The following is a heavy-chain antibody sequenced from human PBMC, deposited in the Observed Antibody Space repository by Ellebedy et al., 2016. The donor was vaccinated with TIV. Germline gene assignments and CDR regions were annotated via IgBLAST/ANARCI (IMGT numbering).Heavy chain of an antibody. CDR1: GFTFSDYY. V-gene: IGHV3-11*01. CDR3: AREGDTAMVHGMDV. CDR2: ISSSGSTI. Sequence: GESLKISCAASGFTFSDYYMSWIRQAPGKGLEWVSYISSSGSTIYYADSVKGRFTISRDNATNSLYLQMNSLRAEDTAVYYCAREGDTAMVHGMDVWGQGTTVTVSS. D-gene: IGHD5-18*01. J-gene: IGHJ6*02.